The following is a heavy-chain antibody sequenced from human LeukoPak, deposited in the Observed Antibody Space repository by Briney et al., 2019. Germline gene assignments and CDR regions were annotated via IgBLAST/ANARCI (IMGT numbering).Heavy chain of an antibody. CDR1: GFTFSSYS. CDR3: AGYCSGGSCYAESDY. D-gene: IGHD2-15*01. J-gene: IGHJ4*02. V-gene: IGHV3-21*01. CDR2: ISSSSSYI. Sequence: GGSLRLSCAASGFTFSSYSMNWVRQAPGKGLEWVSSISSSSSYIYYADSVKGRFTISRDNAKNSLYLQMNSLRAEDTAVYYCAGYCSGGSCYAESDYWGQGTLVTVSS.